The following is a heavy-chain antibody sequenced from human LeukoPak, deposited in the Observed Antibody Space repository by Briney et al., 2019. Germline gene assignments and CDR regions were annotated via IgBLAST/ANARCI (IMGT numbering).Heavy chain of an antibody. V-gene: IGHV3-33*01. CDR3: ARSLVPAAPLGY. CDR2: IWYDGSNK. D-gene: IGHD2-2*01. CDR1: GFXFSSYG. Sequence: GGSLRLSCAASGFXFSSYGMHWVRQAPGKGLEWVAVIWYDGSNKYYADSVKGRFTISRDNSKNTLYLQMNSLRAEDTAVYYCARSLVPAAPLGYWGQGTLVTVSS. J-gene: IGHJ4*02.